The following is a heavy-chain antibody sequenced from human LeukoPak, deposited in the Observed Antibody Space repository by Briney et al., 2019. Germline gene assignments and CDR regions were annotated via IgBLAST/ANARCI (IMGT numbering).Heavy chain of an antibody. CDR2: ISGSGGST. V-gene: IGHV3-23*01. CDR3: AKDKYCSSTSCYWRVDY. J-gene: IGHJ4*02. D-gene: IGHD2-2*01. Sequence: PGGSLRLSCAASGFTFSSYAMSWVRQASGKGLEWVSAISGSGGSTYYADSVKGRFTISRDNSKNTLYLQMNSLRAEDTAVYYCAKDKYCSSTSCYWRVDYWGQGTLVTVSS. CDR1: GFTFSSYA.